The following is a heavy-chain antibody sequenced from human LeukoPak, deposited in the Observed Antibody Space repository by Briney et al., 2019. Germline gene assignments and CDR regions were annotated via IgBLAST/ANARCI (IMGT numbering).Heavy chain of an antibody. D-gene: IGHD4-23*01. J-gene: IGHJ4*02. V-gene: IGHV4-30-4*01. CDR2: IYYSGST. CDR3: ARDLLNEGNHLDY. CDR1: GGSISSGDYY. Sequence: SETLSLTCTVSGGSISSGDYYWSWIRQPPGKGLEWIGYIYYSGSTYYNPSLKSRVTISVDTSKNQFSPKLSSVTAADTAVYYCARDLLNEGNHLDYWGQGTLVTVSS.